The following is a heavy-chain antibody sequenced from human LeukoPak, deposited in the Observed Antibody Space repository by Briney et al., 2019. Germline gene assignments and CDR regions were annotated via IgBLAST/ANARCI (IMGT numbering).Heavy chain of an antibody. CDR1: GGSITNTNY. CDR3: AREGGPYRPLDY. V-gene: IGHV4-4*02. Sequence: SETLSLTCGVSGGSITNTNYWTWVRQPPGKGLEWIGEVNLQGSTNYNPSLMGRVAISVDKSENHISLQLTSVAAADTAVYYCAREGGPYRPLDYSGQGTLVTVSS. J-gene: IGHJ4*02. CDR2: VNLQGST.